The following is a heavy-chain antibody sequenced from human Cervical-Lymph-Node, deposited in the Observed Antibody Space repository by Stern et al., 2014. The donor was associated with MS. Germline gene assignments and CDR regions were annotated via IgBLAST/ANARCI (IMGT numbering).Heavy chain of an antibody. CDR2: MWFDGSKD. CDR3: ARDRTGGYYLDY. J-gene: IGHJ4*02. Sequence: QVQLVQYGGGVVQPGRSLRLSCVASGFTFSNYGMHWVRQAPGKGLEWVAVMWFDGSKDYNGDSVKGRLTISRDNSKNTLYLQMNSLRAEDTAVYYCARDRTGGYYLDYWGQGARVTVSS. V-gene: IGHV3-33*01. CDR1: GFTFSNYG.